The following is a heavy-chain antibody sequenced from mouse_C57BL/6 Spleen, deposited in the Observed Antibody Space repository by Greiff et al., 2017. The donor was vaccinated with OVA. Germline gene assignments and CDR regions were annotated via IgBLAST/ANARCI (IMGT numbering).Heavy chain of an antibody. CDR2: IDPSDSYT. V-gene: IGHV1-69*01. Sequence: VQLQQPGAELVMPGASVKLSCKASGYTFTSYWMHWVKQRPGQGLEWIGEIDPSDSYTNYNQKFKGKSTLTVDKSSSTAYRQLSSLTSEDSAVYYFARSYDYYLDYWGQGTTLTVSS. J-gene: IGHJ2*01. CDR1: GYTFTSYW. D-gene: IGHD2-4*01. CDR3: ARSYDYYLDY.